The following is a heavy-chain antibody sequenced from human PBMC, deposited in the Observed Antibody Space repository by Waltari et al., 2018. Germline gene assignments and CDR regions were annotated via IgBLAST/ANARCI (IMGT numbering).Heavy chain of an antibody. D-gene: IGHD2-21*02. Sequence: QVQLQQWGAGLLKPSETLSLTCAVYGGSFSGYYWSWIRQPPGKGLEWIGEINHSGSPNYNPSLKSRVTISVDTSKNQFSLKLSSVTAADTAVYYCARAPVVTCYMDVWGKGTTVTVSS. CDR3: ARAPVVTCYMDV. J-gene: IGHJ6*03. V-gene: IGHV4-34*01. CDR1: GGSFSGYY. CDR2: INHSGSP.